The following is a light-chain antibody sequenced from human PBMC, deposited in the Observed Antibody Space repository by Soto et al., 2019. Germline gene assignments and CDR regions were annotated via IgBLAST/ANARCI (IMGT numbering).Light chain of an antibody. CDR2: DAS. Sequence: EIVLTQSPATLSLSPGERATLSCRASQSVSTYLAWYQQKPGQAPRLLISDASNRATGIPARFSGSGSGTGFNLSISSLEPEDVVVYYCQQRSNWPRYNVGQGTKLEIK. CDR3: QQRSNWPRYN. J-gene: IGKJ2*01. V-gene: IGKV3-11*01. CDR1: QSVSTY.